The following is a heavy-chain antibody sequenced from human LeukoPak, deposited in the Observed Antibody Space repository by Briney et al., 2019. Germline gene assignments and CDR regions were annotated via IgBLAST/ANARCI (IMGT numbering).Heavy chain of an antibody. J-gene: IGHJ6*02. D-gene: IGHD3-3*01. CDR2: ISGSGGST. Sequence: PGGSLRLSCAASGFTFSSYAMSWVRQAPGKGLEWVSAISGSGGSTYYADSVKGRFTISRDNSKNTLYLQMNSLRAEDTAVYYCAKGGPPRGGITIFGVVTPLGGYYGMDVWGQGTTVTVSS. CDR1: GFTFSSYA. V-gene: IGHV3-23*01. CDR3: AKGGPPRGGITIFGVVTPLGGYYGMDV.